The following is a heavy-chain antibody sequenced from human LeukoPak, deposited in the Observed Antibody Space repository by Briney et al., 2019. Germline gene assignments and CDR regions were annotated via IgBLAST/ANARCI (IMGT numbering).Heavy chain of an antibody. Sequence: GASVKVSCKASGYTFTSYDISWVRQAPGQGLEWMGWISAYNGNTNYAQKLQGRVTMTTDTSTSTAYMELRSLRSDDTAVYYCARVRGIAVAGTFTYWGQGTLVTVSS. CDR1: GYTFTSYD. CDR2: ISAYNGNT. J-gene: IGHJ4*02. D-gene: IGHD6-19*01. V-gene: IGHV1-18*01. CDR3: ARVRGIAVAGTFTY.